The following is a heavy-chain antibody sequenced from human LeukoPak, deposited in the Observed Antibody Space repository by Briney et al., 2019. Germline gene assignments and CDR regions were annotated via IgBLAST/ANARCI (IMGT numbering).Heavy chain of an antibody. CDR1: GYSFTNYW. CDR2: IYPGDSDT. J-gene: IGHJ4*02. D-gene: IGHD6-13*01. Sequence: GEALKISCKGSGYSFTNYWIGWVRQMPGKGLEWMGIIYPGDSDTRYNPSFQGQVTVSANKSISTASLQWSSLKASDTAIYYCARLALPIGYSSGWYWVDYWGQGALVTVSS. CDR3: ARLALPIGYSSGWYWVDY. V-gene: IGHV5-51*01.